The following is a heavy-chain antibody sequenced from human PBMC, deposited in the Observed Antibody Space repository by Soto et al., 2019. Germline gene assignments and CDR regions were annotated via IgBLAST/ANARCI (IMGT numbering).Heavy chain of an antibody. Sequence: QVQLVQSGAEVKKPGSSVKVSCKASGGTFSSYAISWVRQAPGQGLEWMGGIIPIFGTANYAQKFQGRVTITEDESTSTAYMELRSLRSEDKAVYYCARDRGGTTTPYYYYGIDVWGQGTTVTVSS. V-gene: IGHV1-69*12. CDR2: IIPIFGTA. J-gene: IGHJ6*02. D-gene: IGHD1-1*01. CDR1: GGTFSSYA. CDR3: ARDRGGTTTPYYYYGIDV.